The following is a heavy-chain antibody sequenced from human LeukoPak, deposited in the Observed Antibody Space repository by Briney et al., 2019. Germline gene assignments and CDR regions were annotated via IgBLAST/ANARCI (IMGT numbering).Heavy chain of an antibody. Sequence: PSETLSLTCAVYGGSFSGYYWSWIRQPPGKGLEWIGEINHSGSTNYNPSLKSRVTISVDTSKNQFSLKLSSVTAADTAVYYCAKVGTVYFPLDFWGQGTLVTVSS. V-gene: IGHV4-34*01. CDR1: GGSFSGYY. CDR3: AKVGTVYFPLDF. J-gene: IGHJ4*02. CDR2: INHSGST. D-gene: IGHD2/OR15-2a*01.